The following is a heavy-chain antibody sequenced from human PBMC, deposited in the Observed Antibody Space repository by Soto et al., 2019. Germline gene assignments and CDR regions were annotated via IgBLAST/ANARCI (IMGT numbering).Heavy chain of an antibody. CDR1: GGSISSGAYY. Sequence: QVELQESGPGLVKPSQTLSLTCTVSGGSISSGAYYWSWIRHHPGKGLEWIGYIYYSGSTYYNPSLKSRVTISVDTSKNQFSLKLSSVTAADTAMYYCAGDRVATESWFDPWGQGTLVTVSS. CDR2: IYYSGST. CDR3: AGDRVATESWFDP. V-gene: IGHV4-31*03. J-gene: IGHJ5*02. D-gene: IGHD3-3*01.